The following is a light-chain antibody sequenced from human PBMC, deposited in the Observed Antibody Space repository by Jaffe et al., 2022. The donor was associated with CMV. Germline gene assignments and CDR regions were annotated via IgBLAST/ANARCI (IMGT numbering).Light chain of an antibody. V-gene: IGLV7-46*01. J-gene: IGLJ2*01. Sequence: QAVVTQEPSLTVSPGGTVTLTCGSSTGAVTSTHYPYWFQQKPGQAPRALIYDTRKKHSWTPARFSGSLLGGKAALTLSGAQSDDEADYYCLLSYSGDVVFGGGTKLTVL. CDR2: DTR. CDR1: TGAVTSTHY. CDR3: LLSYSGDVV.